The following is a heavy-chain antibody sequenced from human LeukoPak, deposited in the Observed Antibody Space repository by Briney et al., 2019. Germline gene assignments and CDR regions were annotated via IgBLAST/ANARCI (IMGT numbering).Heavy chain of an antibody. J-gene: IGHJ4*02. CDR2: INAGNGNT. CDR3: ARGVGYSSSWYNY. CDR1: GYSFSTYA. V-gene: IGHV1-3*03. Sequence: GASVKVSCKASGYSFSTYAMHWVRQAPGQRVEWMGWINAGNGNTKYSQEFQGRVTITRNTSISTAYMELSSLRSEDTAVYYCARGVGYSSSWYNYWGQGTLVTVSS. D-gene: IGHD6-13*01.